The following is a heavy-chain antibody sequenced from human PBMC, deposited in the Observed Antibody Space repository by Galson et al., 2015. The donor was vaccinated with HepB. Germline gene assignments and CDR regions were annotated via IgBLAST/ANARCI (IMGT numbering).Heavy chain of an antibody. CDR1: GFTFDSYA. CDR2: ISNDGNLK. D-gene: IGHD3-10*01. V-gene: IGHV3-30*04. J-gene: IGHJ4*02. Sequence: SLRLSCAASGFTFDSYAIHWVRQAPGKGLERLAVISNDGNLKYFRDSVRGRFTISRDNSKNTLSLQLNSLRPEDTSIYYCARGSKHYYGSGSYYPILDSWGQGTLVTVSS. CDR3: ARGSKHYYGSGSYYPILDS.